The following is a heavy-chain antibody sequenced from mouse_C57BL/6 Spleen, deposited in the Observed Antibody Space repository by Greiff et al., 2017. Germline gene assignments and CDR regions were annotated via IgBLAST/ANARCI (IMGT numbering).Heavy chain of an antibody. Sequence: EVQLQQSGAELVKPGASVKLSCTASGFNIKDYYMHWVKQRTEQGLEWIGRIDPEDGETKYAPKVQGKATITADTSSNKAYLHLSSLTSEDTAVYYCSSRGGSSYFDYWGQGTTLTVSS. D-gene: IGHD1-1*01. CDR3: SSRGGSSYFDY. CDR1: GFNIKDYY. J-gene: IGHJ2*01. CDR2: IDPEDGET. V-gene: IGHV14-2*01.